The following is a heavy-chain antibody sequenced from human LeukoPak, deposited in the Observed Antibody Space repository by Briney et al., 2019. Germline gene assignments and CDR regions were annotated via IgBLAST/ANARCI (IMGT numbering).Heavy chain of an antibody. D-gene: IGHD3-10*01. V-gene: IGHV3-23*01. CDR2: ISGSGGST. Sequence: PGGSLKLSCAASGFTFSSYATSWVRQAPGKGLEWVSAISGSGGSTYYADSVKGRFTISRDNSKNTLYLQMNSLRAEDTAVYYCASSTYYYGSGSYYNPNWFDPWGQGTLVTVSS. CDR3: ASSTYYYGSGSYYNPNWFDP. CDR1: GFTFSSYA. J-gene: IGHJ5*02.